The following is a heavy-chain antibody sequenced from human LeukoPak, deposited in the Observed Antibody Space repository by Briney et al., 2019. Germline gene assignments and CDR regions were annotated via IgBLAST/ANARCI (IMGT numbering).Heavy chain of an antibody. Sequence: EASVKVSCKASGYTFTSYYMHWVRQAPGQGLEWMAIINPSGGRISYAQKFQGRVTMSRDTSTSTVYMELSSLRSEDTAVYYCARAQHTGEYCCAYHYPLDYWGKGTLVTVSS. CDR2: INPSGGRI. V-gene: IGHV1-46*01. CDR1: GYTFTSYY. J-gene: IGHJ4*02. CDR3: ARAQHTGEYCCAYHYPLDY. D-gene: IGHD2-15*01.